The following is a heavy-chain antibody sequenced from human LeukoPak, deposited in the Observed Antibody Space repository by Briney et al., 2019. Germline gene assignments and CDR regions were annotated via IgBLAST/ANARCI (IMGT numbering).Heavy chain of an antibody. V-gene: IGHV3-48*02. CDR3: ARDMDTSGYNFDC. CDR1: GFTFSSYS. D-gene: IGHD5-12*01. CDR2: ISGSSRVI. Sequence: PGGSLRLSCAASGFTFSSYSMNWVRQAPGKGLGWVSYISGSSRVIYYADSVKGRFTISRDNAKNSLYLQMNSLRDGDTAVYYCARDMDTSGYNFDCWGQGTLVTVSS. J-gene: IGHJ4*02.